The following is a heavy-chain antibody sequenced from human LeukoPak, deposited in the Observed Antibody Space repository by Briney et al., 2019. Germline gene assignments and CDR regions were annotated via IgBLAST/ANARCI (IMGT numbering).Heavy chain of an antibody. CDR2: IYPGDSDT. J-gene: IGHJ4*02. D-gene: IGHD3-3*01. V-gene: IGHV5-51*01. Sequence: GESLKISCKSSGYSFTSYWIGWVRQMPGKGLEWMGIIYPGDSDTRYSPSFQGQVTISADKSISTAYLQWSSLKASDTAMYYCARHSVYDFWSGYYPLYDYWGQGTLVTVSS. CDR3: ARHSVYDFWSGYYPLYDY. CDR1: GYSFTSYW.